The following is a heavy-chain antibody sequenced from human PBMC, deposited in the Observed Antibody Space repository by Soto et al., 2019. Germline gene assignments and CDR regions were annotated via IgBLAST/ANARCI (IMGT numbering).Heavy chain of an antibody. CDR1: GGYYRSYT. J-gene: IGHJ4*01. D-gene: IGHD6-25*01. Sequence: QVQVVQSGAEVKKPGSSVKVSCKASGGYYRSYTITWVRQAPGQGLEWMGRVILILGVVNYAQKFQGKATLTADKSTRAAFMELCSLRSDDTAVYYCARETVSDYPLLAYWGQGTLVTVSS. CDR3: ARETVSDYPLLAY. V-gene: IGHV1-69*08. CDR2: VILILGVV.